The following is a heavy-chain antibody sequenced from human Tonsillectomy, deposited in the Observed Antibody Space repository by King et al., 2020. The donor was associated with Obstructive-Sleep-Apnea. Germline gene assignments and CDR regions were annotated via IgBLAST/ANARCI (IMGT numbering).Heavy chain of an antibody. CDR3: ARRSLDYGDYFDY. D-gene: IGHD4-17*01. CDR1: GYSFTSYW. J-gene: IGHJ4*02. CDR2: IYPGDSDT. Sequence: VQLVESGAEVKKPGESLKISCKGSGYSFTSYWIGWVRQMPGKGLEWRGIIYPGDSDTRYSPSFQGQVTISPDKSFSTAYLQWSSLKASDTAMYYCARRSLDYGDYFDYWGQGTLVTVSS. V-gene: IGHV5-51*01.